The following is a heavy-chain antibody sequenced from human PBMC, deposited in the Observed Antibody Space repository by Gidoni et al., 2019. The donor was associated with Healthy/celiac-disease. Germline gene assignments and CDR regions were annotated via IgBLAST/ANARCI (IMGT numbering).Heavy chain of an antibody. V-gene: IGHV4-34*01. CDR2: INHSGST. CDR1: GGSFSGYY. CDR3: ARGGGPSVVTATLGNWFDP. Sequence: QVQLQQWGAGLLKPSETLSPPCAVYGGSFSGYYWRWIRQPPGQGLEWIGEINHSGSTNYNPSLKSRVTISVDTSKNQFSLKLSSVTAADTAVYYCARGGGPSVVTATLGNWFDPWGQGTLVTVSS. J-gene: IGHJ5*02. D-gene: IGHD2-21*02.